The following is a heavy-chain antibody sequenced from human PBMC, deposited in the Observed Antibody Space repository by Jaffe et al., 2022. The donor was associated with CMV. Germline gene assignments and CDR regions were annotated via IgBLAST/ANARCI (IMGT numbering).Heavy chain of an antibody. D-gene: IGHD1-26*01. CDR2: IWYDGSNK. CDR3: ARDRDNSGSYSYYFDY. CDR1: GFTFSSYG. V-gene: IGHV3-33*08. J-gene: IGHJ4*02. Sequence: QVQLVESGGGVVQPGRSLRLSCAASGFTFSSYGMHWVRQAPGKGLEWVAVIWYDGSNKYYADSVKGRFTISRDNSKNTLYLQMNSLRAEDTAVYYCARDRDNSGSYSYYFDYWGQGTLVTVSS.